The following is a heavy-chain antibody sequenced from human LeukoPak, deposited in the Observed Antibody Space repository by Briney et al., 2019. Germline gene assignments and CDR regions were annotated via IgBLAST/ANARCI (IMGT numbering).Heavy chain of an antibody. V-gene: IGHV3-9*01. D-gene: IGHD2-21*01. CDR3: AKAPYYYMDV. CDR1: GFTFSSHA. Sequence: GGSLRLSCAASGFTFSSHAMHWVRQAPGKGLEWVAGISWNSGSIGYADSVKGRFTISRDNAKNSLYLQMNSLRAEDTALYYCAKAPYYYMDVWGKGTTVTVSS. CDR2: ISWNSGSI. J-gene: IGHJ6*03.